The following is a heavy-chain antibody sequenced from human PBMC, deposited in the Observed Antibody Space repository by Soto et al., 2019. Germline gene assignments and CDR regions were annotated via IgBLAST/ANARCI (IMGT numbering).Heavy chain of an antibody. CDR2: ITSSGTYI. V-gene: IGHV3-21*06. D-gene: IGHD2-21*02. CDR3: ARDRLLGSGRLES. J-gene: IGHJ4*02. CDR1: GFTFSNYA. Sequence: GGSLRLSCAASGFTFSNYAMNWVRQAPGKGLEWVSSITSSGTYISYADSLKGRFTISRDNAKNSLYLQMNSLRAEDTAVYYCARDRLLGSGRLESWGQGTLVTVSS.